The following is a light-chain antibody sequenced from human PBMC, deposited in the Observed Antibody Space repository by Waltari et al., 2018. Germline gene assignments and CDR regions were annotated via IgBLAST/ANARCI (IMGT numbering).Light chain of an antibody. CDR2: VNSDGSH. Sequence: QLVLTQSPSASASLGASVKLTCTLSSGHSTNVIAWLQKRPEKGPRYLMKVNSDGSHKKGDEIPGRFSGSSSGAERYLTISSLQSEDEADYYCQTGGHGTWVFGGGTKLTVL. J-gene: IGLJ3*02. CDR1: SGHSTNV. CDR3: QTGGHGTWV. V-gene: IGLV4-69*01.